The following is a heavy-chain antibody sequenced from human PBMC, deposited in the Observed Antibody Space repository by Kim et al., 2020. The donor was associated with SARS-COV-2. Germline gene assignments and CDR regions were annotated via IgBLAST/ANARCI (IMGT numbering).Heavy chain of an antibody. V-gene: IGHV3-23*01. CDR1: GFTFSSYA. CDR2: ISGSGGST. D-gene: IGHD6-13*01. CDR3: AIAPYGSWYRFGY. J-gene: IGHJ4*02. Sequence: GGSLRLSCAASGFTFSSYAMSWVRQAPGKGLEWVSAISGSGGSTYYADSVKGRFTISRDNSKNTLYLQMNSLRAEDTAVYYCAIAPYGSWYRFGYWGQGTLVTVSS.